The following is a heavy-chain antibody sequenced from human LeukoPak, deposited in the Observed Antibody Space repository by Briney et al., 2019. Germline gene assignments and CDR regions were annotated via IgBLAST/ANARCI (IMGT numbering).Heavy chain of an antibody. Sequence: GGSLRLSCAASGFTFSSFDMHWVRQSTAQGLEWVSTIGTASDTYYPGSVEGRFTLSRDNAKNSLYLQMNSLTAGDTAVYYCARGPPRGKYYYMDVWGKGTTVTVSS. J-gene: IGHJ6*03. D-gene: IGHD1-1*01. CDR1: GFTFSSFD. CDR3: ARGPPRGKYYYMDV. CDR2: IGTASDT. V-gene: IGHV3-13*01.